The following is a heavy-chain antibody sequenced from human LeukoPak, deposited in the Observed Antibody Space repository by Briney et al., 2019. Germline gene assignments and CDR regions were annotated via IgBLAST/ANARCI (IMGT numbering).Heavy chain of an antibody. V-gene: IGHV3-21*01. Sequence: GGSLRLSCAASGFTFSSYGMSWVRQAPGKGLEWVSSISSSSSYIYYADSVKGRFTISRDNAKNSLYLQMNSLRAEDTAVYYCASPIGYDSSGYSSIFDYWGQGTLVTVSS. J-gene: IGHJ4*02. CDR2: ISSSSSYI. D-gene: IGHD3-22*01. CDR3: ASPIGYDSSGYSSIFDY. CDR1: GFTFSSYG.